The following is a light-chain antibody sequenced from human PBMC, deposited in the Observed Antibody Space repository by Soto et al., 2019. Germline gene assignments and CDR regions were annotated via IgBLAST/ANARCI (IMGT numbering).Light chain of an antibody. V-gene: IGKV3-20*01. J-gene: IGKJ2*01. Sequence: EIVLTQSPGTLSLSPGERATLSCRASQSVSSSYLAWYQQKPGQAPRPLIYGASSRATGIPDTFSGSGSGTDFTLTISRLEPEDVAVYYCLQYGSSPYTFGQGTKLEIK. CDR1: QSVSSSY. CDR2: GAS. CDR3: LQYGSSPYT.